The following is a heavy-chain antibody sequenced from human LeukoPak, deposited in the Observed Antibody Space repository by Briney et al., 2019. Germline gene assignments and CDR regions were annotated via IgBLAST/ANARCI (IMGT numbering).Heavy chain of an antibody. V-gene: IGHV1-2*02. Sequence: ASVKVSCKASGYTFTGYYMHWVRQAPGQGLEWMGWIIPNSGGTNYAQKFQGRVTMTRDTSISTAYMELSRLRSDDTAVYYCARVLDGDIVGATANYWGQGTLVTVSS. CDR1: GYTFTGYY. CDR2: IIPNSGGT. D-gene: IGHD1-26*01. CDR3: ARVLDGDIVGATANY. J-gene: IGHJ4*02.